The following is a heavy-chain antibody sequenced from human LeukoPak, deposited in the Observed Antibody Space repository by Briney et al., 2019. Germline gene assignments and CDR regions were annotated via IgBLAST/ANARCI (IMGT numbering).Heavy chain of an antibody. D-gene: IGHD2-15*01. Sequence: PGGSLRLSCAASGFPFSSYGMYWVRQTPDKGLQWVAYLPKDVTYSNYADSVRGRFTIPRDNSKNTLDLQMSSLRVEDTAVYYCASGWPARGTLDYWGQGTLVTVSS. CDR2: LPKDVTYS. V-gene: IGHV3-30*02. J-gene: IGHJ4*02. CDR3: ASGWPARGTLDY. CDR1: GFPFSSYG.